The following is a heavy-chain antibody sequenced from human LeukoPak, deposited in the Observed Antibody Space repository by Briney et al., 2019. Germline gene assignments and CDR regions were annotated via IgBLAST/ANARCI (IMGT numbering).Heavy chain of an antibody. CDR3: AKEGYSGYGGAFDI. CDR2: ISWNSGSI. CDR1: GFTFDDYA. Sequence: GGSLRLSCAASGFTFDDYAMHWVRQAPGKGLEWVSGISWNSGSIGYADSVKGRFTISRDNAKNSLYLQMNSLRAEDTALYYCAKEGYSGYGGAFDIWGQGTMVTVSS. D-gene: IGHD5-12*01. V-gene: IGHV3-9*01. J-gene: IGHJ3*02.